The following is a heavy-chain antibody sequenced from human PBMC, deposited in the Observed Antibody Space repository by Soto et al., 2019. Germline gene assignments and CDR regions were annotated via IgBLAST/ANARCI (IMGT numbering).Heavy chain of an antibody. CDR3: ARGEIGYCSGGSCYYFDY. CDR2: IYYSGST. V-gene: IGHV4-59*01. J-gene: IGHJ4*02. D-gene: IGHD2-15*01. CDR1: GGSISSYY. Sequence: SETLSLTCTVSGGSISSYYWSWIRQPPGKGLEWIGYIYYSGSTNYNPSLKSRVTISVDTSKNQFSLKLSSVTAADTAVYYCARGEIGYCSGGSCYYFDYWGQGTLVTVSS.